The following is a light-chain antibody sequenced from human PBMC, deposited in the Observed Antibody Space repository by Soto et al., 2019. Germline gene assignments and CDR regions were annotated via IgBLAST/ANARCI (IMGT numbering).Light chain of an antibody. J-gene: IGKJ2*01. Sequence: DIQMTQSPSSLSASVGERVTITCRASQSISSYLNWYQQKPGKAPKLLIYAASSLQSGVPSRFSGSGSGTDFIITISLLHHEYFATYCRQQSYCTPFFGQGTKLEIK. V-gene: IGKV1-39*01. CDR1: QSISSY. CDR2: AAS. CDR3: QQSYCTPF.